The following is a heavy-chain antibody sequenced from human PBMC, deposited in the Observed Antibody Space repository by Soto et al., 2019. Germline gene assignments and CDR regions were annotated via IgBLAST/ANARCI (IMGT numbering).Heavy chain of an antibody. V-gene: IGHV1-2*02. CDR2: INPNSGGT. CDR3: ARDRSGWFRVDY. J-gene: IGHJ4*02. CDR1: GYTFTGYY. Sequence: QVQLVQSGAEVKKPGASVKVSCKASGYTFTGYYMHWVRQAPGQGLEWMGWINPNSGGTNYAQKCQGRVTMTRDTSISTAYMELSRLRSDDTAVYYCARDRSGWFRVDYWGQGTLVTVSS. D-gene: IGHD6-19*01.